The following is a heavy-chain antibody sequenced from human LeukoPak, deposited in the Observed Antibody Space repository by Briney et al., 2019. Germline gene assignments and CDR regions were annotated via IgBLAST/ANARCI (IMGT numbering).Heavy chain of an antibody. CDR1: GGSISRSTYY. CDR2: ISYSGST. J-gene: IGHJ4*02. V-gene: IGHV4-39*07. CDR3: ARDRHKLVDIVAGTLDY. D-gene: IGHD5-12*01. Sequence: SETLSLTCSVSGGSISRSTYYWGWIRQPPGKGLGWIGYISYSGSTYYNPSLKSRVTISVDTSKNQFSLKLSSVTAAGTAVYYCARDRHKLVDIVAGTLDYWGQGTLVTVSS.